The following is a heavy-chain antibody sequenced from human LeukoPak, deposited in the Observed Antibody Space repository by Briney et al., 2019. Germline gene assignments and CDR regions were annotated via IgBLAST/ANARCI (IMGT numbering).Heavy chain of an antibody. J-gene: IGHJ4*02. CDR2: IYYSGTT. V-gene: IGHV4-39*07. CDR1: GGSISSSSYY. CDR3: ATLGYSYGTDY. D-gene: IGHD5-18*01. Sequence: SETLSLTCTVSGGSISSSSYYWGWIRQPPGKGLEWIGSIYYSGTTYFNPSLKSRVTISVDTSKNQFSLKLSSVTAADAAVYYCATLGYSYGTDYWGQGTLVTVSS.